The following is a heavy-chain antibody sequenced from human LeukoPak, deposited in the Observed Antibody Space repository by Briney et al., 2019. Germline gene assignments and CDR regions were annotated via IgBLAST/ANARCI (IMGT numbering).Heavy chain of an antibody. V-gene: IGHV1-2*02. CDR3: ARELQAVAGSDAFDI. CDR1: GYTFTGYY. Sequence: ASVKVSCKAPGYTFTGYYMHWVRQAPGQGLEWMGWINPNSGGTNYAQKFQGRVTMTRDTSISTAYMELSRLRSDDTAVYYCARELQAVAGSDAFDIWGQGTMVTVSS. D-gene: IGHD6-19*01. CDR2: INPNSGGT. J-gene: IGHJ3*02.